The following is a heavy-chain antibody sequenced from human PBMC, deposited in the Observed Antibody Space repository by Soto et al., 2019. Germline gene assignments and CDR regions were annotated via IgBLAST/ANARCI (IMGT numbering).Heavy chain of an antibody. V-gene: IGHV3-64*01. D-gene: IGHD6-19*01. Sequence: LRLSCAASGFTFSSYAMHWVRQAPGKGLEYISAISSNGGSTYYANSVRGRFTISRDNSKNTLYLQMGSLRAEDMAVYYCARDRMAGTFHDYYYGMDVWGQGTTVTVSS. J-gene: IGHJ6*02. CDR1: GFTFSSYA. CDR3: ARDRMAGTFHDYYYGMDV. CDR2: ISSNGGST.